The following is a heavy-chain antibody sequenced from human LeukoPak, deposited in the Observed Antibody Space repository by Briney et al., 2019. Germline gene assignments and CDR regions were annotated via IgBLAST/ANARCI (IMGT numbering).Heavy chain of an antibody. D-gene: IGHD3-22*01. Sequence: GGSLRLSCVASGFTFSAFTMNWVRQAPGKGPEWVSYIHSTSGDIYYADSVRGRFTISRDNAKNSLSLQMNSLRDEDTAVYYCARELSYSDSSGYFWSAMDVWGQGTTVTVSS. J-gene: IGHJ6*02. CDR2: IHSTSGDI. CDR1: GFTFSAFT. V-gene: IGHV3-48*02. CDR3: ARELSYSDSSGYFWSAMDV.